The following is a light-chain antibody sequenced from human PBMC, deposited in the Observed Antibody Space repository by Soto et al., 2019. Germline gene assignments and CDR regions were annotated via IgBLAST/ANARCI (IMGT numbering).Light chain of an antibody. CDR2: DVA. V-gene: IGLV2-14*03. CDR1: SSDVGGSNF. J-gene: IGLJ1*01. CDR3: VSYTSSTTYV. Sequence: QSALTQPASVSDYPGQSITISCTGTSSDVGGSNFVSWYQQHPGKPPKLIIYDVANRPSGVSNRFSGSKSGSTASLIISRLQTEDEADYYCVSYTSSTTYVFGTGTKVTV.